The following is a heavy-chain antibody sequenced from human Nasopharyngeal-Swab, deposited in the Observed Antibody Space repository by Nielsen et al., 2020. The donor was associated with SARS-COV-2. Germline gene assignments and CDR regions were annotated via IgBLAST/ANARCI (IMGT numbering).Heavy chain of an antibody. D-gene: IGHD4-17*01. V-gene: IGHV3-30-3*01. CDR1: GFTFSSYA. CDR3: ARSHYGAYYYGMDV. CDR2: ISYDGSNK. J-gene: IGHJ6*02. Sequence: GESLKISCAASGFTFSSYAMHWVRQAPGKGLEWVAVISYDGSNKYYADSVKGRFTISRDNSKNTLYLQMNSLRAEDTAVYYCARSHYGAYYYGMDVWGQGTTVTVSS.